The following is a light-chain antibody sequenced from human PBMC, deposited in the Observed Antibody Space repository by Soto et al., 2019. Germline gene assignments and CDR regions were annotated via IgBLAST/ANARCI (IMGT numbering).Light chain of an antibody. J-gene: IGKJ2*01. V-gene: IGKV1-33*01. CDR1: QDISTY. CDR2: DAA. Sequence: DIHMTQSPSSLSASIGDRDTITCQASQDISTYLNWYQQQPGKAPKLLIHDAANSETGVPSRFSATGSGSEFTLTISVLQPEDIATYYCQQYEILATFGQGTKLEIK. CDR3: QQYEILAT.